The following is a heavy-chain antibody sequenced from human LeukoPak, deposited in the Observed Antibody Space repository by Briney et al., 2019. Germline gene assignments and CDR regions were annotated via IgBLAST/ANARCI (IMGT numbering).Heavy chain of an antibody. CDR1: GYTFTGYY. D-gene: IGHD6-13*01. V-gene: IGHV1-2*02. CDR2: INPNSGGT. J-gene: IGHJ6*03. CDR3: ARDFLRRAAAASHYYYMDV. Sequence: GASVKVSCKASGYTFTGYYMHWVRQAPGQGLEWMGWINPNSGGTNYAQKFQGRVTMTRDTPISTAYMELSRLRSDDTAVYYCARDFLRRAAAASHYYYMDVWGKGTTVTVSS.